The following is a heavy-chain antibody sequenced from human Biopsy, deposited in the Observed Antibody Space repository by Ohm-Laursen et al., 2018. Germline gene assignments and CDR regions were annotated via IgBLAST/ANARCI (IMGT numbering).Heavy chain of an antibody. CDR2: ISYTGYT. D-gene: IGHD4-23*01. CDR1: GVSITAYY. V-gene: IGHV4-59*01. Sequence: SETLSLTCIVSGVSITAYYWSWIRQPPGKGLEWIGHISYTGYTSYNASLKSRVTISVDTSRNHFSLRLSSLTAADTAVYYCARGSNDFGGLYFPRWGQGTLLTVSS. CDR3: ARGSNDFGGLYFPR. J-gene: IGHJ4*02.